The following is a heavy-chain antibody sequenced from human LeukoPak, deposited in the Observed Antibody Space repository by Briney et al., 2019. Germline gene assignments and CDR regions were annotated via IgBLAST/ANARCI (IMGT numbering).Heavy chain of an antibody. CDR3: AREYGFGSGSYYP. Sequence: GGSLRLSCAASGFTFSSYAMSWVRQAPGKGLEWVAFIRYDGSNKYYADSVKGRFTISRDNAKNTLYLQMNSLRAEDTAVYYCAREYGFGSGSYYPWGQGTLVTVSS. V-gene: IGHV3-30*02. J-gene: IGHJ5*02. D-gene: IGHD3-10*01. CDR1: GFTFSSYA. CDR2: IRYDGSNK.